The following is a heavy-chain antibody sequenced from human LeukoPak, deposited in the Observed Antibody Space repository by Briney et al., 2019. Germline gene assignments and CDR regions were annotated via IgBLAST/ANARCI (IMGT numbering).Heavy chain of an antibody. CDR3: ARTPDYYDSSGYRL. CDR2: INPNSGGT. Sequence: ASVKVSCKASGYTFTGYYMHWVRQAPGQGLEWMGWINPNSGGTNYAQKFQGRVTMTRDTSISTAYMELSRLRSDDTAVYYCARTPDYYDSSGYRLWGQGTLVTVSS. V-gene: IGHV1-2*02. J-gene: IGHJ4*02. CDR1: GYTFTGYY. D-gene: IGHD3-22*01.